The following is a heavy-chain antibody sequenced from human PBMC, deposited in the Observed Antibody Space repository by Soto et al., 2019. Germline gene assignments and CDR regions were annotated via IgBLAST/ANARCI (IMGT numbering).Heavy chain of an antibody. V-gene: IGHV4-61*01. J-gene: IGHJ5*02. D-gene: IGHD6-19*01. CDR2: IYYSGST. CDR1: GGSVSSGSYY. Sequence: SETLSLTCTLSGGSVSSGSYYWSWIRQPPGKGLEWIGYIYYSGSTNYNPSLKSRVTISVDTSKNQFSLKLSSVTAADTAVYYCARETAVALNWFDPWGQGTLVTVSS. CDR3: ARETAVALNWFDP.